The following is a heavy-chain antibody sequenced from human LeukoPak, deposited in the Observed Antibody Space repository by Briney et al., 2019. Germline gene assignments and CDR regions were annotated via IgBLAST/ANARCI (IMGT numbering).Heavy chain of an antibody. CDR3: ARGYCRSTSCRILGYYYGMDV. J-gene: IGHJ6*02. V-gene: IGHV3-21*01. Sequence: PGGSLRLSCAASGFTFSSYSMNWVRQAPGKGLEWVSSISSSSSYIYYADSVKGRFTISRDNAKNSLYLQMNSLRAEDTAVYYCARGYCRSTSCRILGYYYGMDVWGQGTTVTVSS. CDR2: ISSSSSYI. CDR1: GFTFSSYS. D-gene: IGHD2-2*01.